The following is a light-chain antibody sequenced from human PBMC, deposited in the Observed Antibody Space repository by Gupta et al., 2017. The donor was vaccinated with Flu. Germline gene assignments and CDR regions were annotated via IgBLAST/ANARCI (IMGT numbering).Light chain of an antibody. CDR3: QQRSSWPELT. CDR2: DAS. CDR1: QSVSSY. J-gene: IGKJ4*01. Sequence: ELVLTQSPATLSLSPGERATLSCRASQSVSSYLAWYQQKPGQAPRLLIYDASNRATGIPARFSGSGSGTDFTLTISSLEPEDFAVYYCQQRSSWPELTFGGGTKVEIK. V-gene: IGKV3-11*01.